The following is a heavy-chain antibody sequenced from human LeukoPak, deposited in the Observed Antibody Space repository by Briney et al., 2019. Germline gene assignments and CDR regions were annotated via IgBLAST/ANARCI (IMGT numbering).Heavy chain of an antibody. J-gene: IGHJ4*02. V-gene: IGHV4-4*09. CDR3: ATTMIVSRGGSDY. CDR2: IYSRGST. D-gene: IGHD3-22*01. CDR1: GGSISSYY. Sequence: SETLSLTCTVSGGSISSYYWSWIRQPPGKGLEWIGNIYSRGSTNYNPPLKSRVTISVDTSKNQFSLKLSSVTAADTAVYYCATTMIVSRGGSDYWGQGTLVTVSS.